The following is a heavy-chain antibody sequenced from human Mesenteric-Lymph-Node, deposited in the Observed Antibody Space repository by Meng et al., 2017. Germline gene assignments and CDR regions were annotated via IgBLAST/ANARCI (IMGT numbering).Heavy chain of an antibody. CDR3: AKDGAAAGTPGGLIDY. Sequence: GESLKISCVASGFTFSNYWMHWVRQGPGKGLEWGSYISSSGSTIYYADSVKGRFTISRDNSKNSLYLQMNSLRTEDTALYYCAKDGAAAGTPGGLIDYWGQGTLVTVSS. V-gene: IGHV3-48*04. CDR2: ISSSGSTI. D-gene: IGHD6-13*01. CDR1: GFTFSNYW. J-gene: IGHJ4*02.